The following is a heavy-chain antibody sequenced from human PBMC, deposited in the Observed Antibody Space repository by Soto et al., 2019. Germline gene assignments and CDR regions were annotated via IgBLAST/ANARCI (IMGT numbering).Heavy chain of an antibody. CDR2: ISYDGSNR. V-gene: IGHV3-30-3*01. D-gene: IGHD2-21*01. CDR3: ARGVQLWSGMDV. J-gene: IGHJ6*02. Sequence: GGSLRLSCAASGFTFSDYAIHWVRQAPGKGLEWVAVISYDGSNRYYADSVKGRFTISRDNSKNTLYLQMSSLRAEDTAVYYCARGVQLWSGMDVWGQGTTVTVSS. CDR1: GFTFSDYA.